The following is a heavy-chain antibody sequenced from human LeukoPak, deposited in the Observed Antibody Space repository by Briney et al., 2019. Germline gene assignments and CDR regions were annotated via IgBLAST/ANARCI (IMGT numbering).Heavy chain of an antibody. CDR3: STDHDYDVLTTYNLPVFDI. Sequence: GGSLRLSCAASGFTVSSNYMSWVRQAPGKGLEWVSVIYSGGSTYYADSVKGRFTISRDDSKNTLFLQMNSLKTEDTAVYYCSTDHDYDVLTTYNLPVFDIWGQGTMVIVSS. V-gene: IGHV3-66*01. CDR1: GFTVSSNY. CDR2: IYSGGST. D-gene: IGHD3-9*01. J-gene: IGHJ3*02.